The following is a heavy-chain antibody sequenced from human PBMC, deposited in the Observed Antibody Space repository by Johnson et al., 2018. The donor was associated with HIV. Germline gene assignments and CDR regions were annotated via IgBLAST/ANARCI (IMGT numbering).Heavy chain of an antibody. J-gene: IGHJ3*02. CDR1: GFTFSDYY. Sequence: QVQVVESGGGLVQPGGSLRLSCAASGFTFSDYYMSWIRQAPGKGLEWVSYISTSGSSIYYADSVKGRFTISRDNAKKSLFLQMNSLRAEDTAVYYCARRGRSSSWYDLDIWGQGTMVSVSS. V-gene: IGHV3-11*04. D-gene: IGHD6-13*01. CDR3: ARRGRSSSWYDLDI. CDR2: ISTSGSSI.